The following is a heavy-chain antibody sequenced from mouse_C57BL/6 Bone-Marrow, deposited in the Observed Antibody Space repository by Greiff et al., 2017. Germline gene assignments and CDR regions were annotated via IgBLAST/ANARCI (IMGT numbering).Heavy chain of an antibody. CDR3: STGGYYGGFAY. CDR2: IEPENGDT. CDR1: GFNIKDDY. D-gene: IGHD2-3*01. Sequence: VQLQQSGAELVRPGASVKLSCTASGFNIKDDYLHWVKQRPEQGLEWIGWIEPENGDTEYASKFQGKATIPADTSSITAYQQLSSLTSEDTAVYYCSTGGYYGGFAYWGQGTLGTVSA. J-gene: IGHJ3*01. V-gene: IGHV14-4*01.